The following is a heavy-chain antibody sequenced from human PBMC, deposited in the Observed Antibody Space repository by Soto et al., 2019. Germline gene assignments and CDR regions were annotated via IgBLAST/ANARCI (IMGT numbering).Heavy chain of an antibody. CDR2: ISASGVST. V-gene: IGHV3-23*01. J-gene: IGHJ4*02. Sequence: GGLHRLCCAVSGLNFNNFAMNRVRKDPGEGLQWVAGISASGVSTYYADSVKGRFIISRDNSKNTLFLQMNSLRAEDTAIYYCAKVPLRPYYFDYWGLGTLVTVSS. CDR3: AKVPLRPYYFDY. CDR1: GLNFNNFA. D-gene: IGHD4-17*01.